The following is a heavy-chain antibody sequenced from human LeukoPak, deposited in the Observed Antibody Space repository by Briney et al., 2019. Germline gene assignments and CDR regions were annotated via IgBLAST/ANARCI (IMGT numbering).Heavy chain of an antibody. J-gene: IGHJ4*02. Sequence: GRSLRLSCAASGFTFSNYGMHWVRQAPGKGLEWVAVIWYDGSNKYYADSVKGRFTISRDNSKNTLYLQMNSLRAEDTAVYYCAKDLNIAAAGHFDYWGQGTLVTVSS. CDR3: AKDLNIAAAGHFDY. CDR1: GFTFSNYG. CDR2: IWYDGSNK. V-gene: IGHV3-33*06. D-gene: IGHD6-13*01.